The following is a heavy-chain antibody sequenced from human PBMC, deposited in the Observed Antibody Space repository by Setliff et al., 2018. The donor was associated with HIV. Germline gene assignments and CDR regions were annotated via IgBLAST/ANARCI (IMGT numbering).Heavy chain of an antibody. CDR3: ARGPYYDSNGYHLSSDY. D-gene: IGHD3-22*01. J-gene: IGHJ4*02. V-gene: IGHV1-8*02. CDR2: MNPNSGNT. CDR1: GYTFSNYD. Sequence: GASVKVSCKASGYTFSNYDINWVRQATGQGLEWMAWMNPNSGNTGYAQKFQGRVTLTRDTSISTAYMELGSLRSEDTAVYYCARGPYYDSNGYHLSSDYWGQGTLVTVSS.